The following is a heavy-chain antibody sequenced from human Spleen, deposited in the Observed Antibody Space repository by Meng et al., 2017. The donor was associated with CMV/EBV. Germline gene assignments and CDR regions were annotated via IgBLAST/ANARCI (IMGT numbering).Heavy chain of an antibody. Sequence: TFNGYGNSCVRQAPGKGLEWMGWIGAYNGNTNKAQKLQGRGTMTTETSTSTVYMELRSLRSDDTAVYYCARETLGYCSSTSGRQFDYWGQGTLVTVSS. D-gene: IGHD2-2*01. J-gene: IGHJ4*02. V-gene: IGHV1-18*01. CDR3: ARETLGYCSSTSGRQFDY. CDR2: IGAYNGNT. CDR1: TFNGYG.